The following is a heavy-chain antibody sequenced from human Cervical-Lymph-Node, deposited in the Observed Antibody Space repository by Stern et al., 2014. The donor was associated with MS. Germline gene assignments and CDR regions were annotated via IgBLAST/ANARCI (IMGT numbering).Heavy chain of an antibody. CDR3: ARGGFTSGWPTLDY. V-gene: IGHV4-59*01. CDR2: VSFSGST. Sequence: VQLVESGPGLVRPSETLSLTCTVSGGSISSYSWNWIRQSPGKGLEWIGHVSFSGSTDYNPSLKSRVTMSGDTSKNQFSLRLSSVTAADTAVYFCARGGFTSGWPTLDYWGPGALVTVSS. CDR1: GGSISSYS. J-gene: IGHJ4*02. D-gene: IGHD6-19*01.